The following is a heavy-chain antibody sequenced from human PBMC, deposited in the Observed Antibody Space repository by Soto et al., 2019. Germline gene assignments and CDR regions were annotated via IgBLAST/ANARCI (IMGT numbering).Heavy chain of an antibody. CDR1: GGSFSGYY. Sequence: SETLSLTCAVYGGSFSGYYWSWIRQPPGKGLEWIGEINHSGSTNYNPSLKSRVTISVDTSKNQFSLKLSSVTAADTAVYYCARGVRGGRNYFAMDVWGQGTTVT. CDR2: INHSGST. CDR3: ARGVRGGRNYFAMDV. V-gene: IGHV4-34*01. D-gene: IGHD2-15*01. J-gene: IGHJ6*02.